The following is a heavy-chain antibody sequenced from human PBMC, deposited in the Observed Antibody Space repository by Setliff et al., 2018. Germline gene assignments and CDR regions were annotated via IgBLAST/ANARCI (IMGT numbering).Heavy chain of an antibody. CDR1: GDSISNYY. CDR2: LHTSGSI. CDR3: ARDNTMVGATDY. V-gene: IGHV4-4*07. J-gene: IGHJ4*02. Sequence: SETLSLTCTVSGDSISNYYWSWIRQPAGKGLEWIGRLHTSGSIDYNPSLKSRVTISVDTSKNQFSLRLRSVTTADTAVYFCARDNTMVGATDYWGLGTLVTV. D-gene: IGHD1-26*01.